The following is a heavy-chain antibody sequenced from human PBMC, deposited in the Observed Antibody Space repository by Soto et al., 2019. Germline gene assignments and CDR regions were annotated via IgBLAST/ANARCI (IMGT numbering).Heavy chain of an antibody. CDR3: ARTLGYCSGGSCYDEEYFQH. V-gene: IGHV1-18*01. CDR2: ISAYNGNT. CDR1: GYTFTSYG. Sequence: APVKVSCKASGYTFTSYGISWVRRAPGQGLEWMGWISAYNGNTNYAQKLQGRVTMTTDTSTSTAYMELRSLRSDDTAVYYCARTLGYCSGGSCYDEEYFQHWGQGTLVTVSS. J-gene: IGHJ1*01. D-gene: IGHD2-15*01.